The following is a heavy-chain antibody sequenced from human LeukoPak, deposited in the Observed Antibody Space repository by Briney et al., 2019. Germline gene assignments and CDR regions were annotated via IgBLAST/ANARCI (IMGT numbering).Heavy chain of an antibody. CDR2: ISSNGGST. J-gene: IGHJ4*02. V-gene: IGHV3-64D*06. D-gene: IGHD2-8*01. CDR1: GFTFSNYA. CDR3: VKDRAKTKGVLYYFDY. Sequence: GGSLRLSCSASGFTFSNYAMHWVRQAPGKGLEYVSAISSNGGSTYYADSVKGRFTISRDNSKNTLYLQMSSLRAEDTAVYYCVKDRAKTKGVLYYFDYWGQGTLVTVSS.